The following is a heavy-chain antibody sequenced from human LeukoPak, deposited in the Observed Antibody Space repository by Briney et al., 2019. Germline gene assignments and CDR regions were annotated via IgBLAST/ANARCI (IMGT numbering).Heavy chain of an antibody. CDR2: INSDGSST. V-gene: IGHV3-74*01. CDR1: GFTFRSYW. CDR3: AKDLDSSGWLFDY. Sequence: GGSLRLSCAASGFTFRSYWMHWVRQAPGKGLVWVSRINSDGSSTNYADSVKGRFTISRDNSKNTLYLQMNSLRAEDTAVYYCAKDLDSSGWLFDYWGQGTLVTVSS. D-gene: IGHD6-19*01. J-gene: IGHJ4*02.